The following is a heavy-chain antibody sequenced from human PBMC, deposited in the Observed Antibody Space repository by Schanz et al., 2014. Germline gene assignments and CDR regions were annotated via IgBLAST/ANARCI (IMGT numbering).Heavy chain of an antibody. CDR1: GGTFSRLT. CDR2: IIPILGIA. D-gene: IGHD3-22*01. V-gene: IGHV1-69*08. Sequence: QVQLVQSEAEVKKPGSSVKVSCKASGGTFSRLTFSWVRQAPGQGLEWMGRIIPILGIATYAQKFQGRLTITADKSTSTAYMELSSLRSEDTAMYYCARDYYDSSGYYYCDYWGQGTLVTVSS. CDR3: ARDYYDSSGYYYCDY. J-gene: IGHJ4*02.